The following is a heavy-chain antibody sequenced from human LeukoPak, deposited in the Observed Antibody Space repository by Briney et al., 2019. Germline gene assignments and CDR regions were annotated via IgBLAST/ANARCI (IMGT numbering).Heavy chain of an antibody. J-gene: IGHJ6*02. V-gene: IGHV4-61*01. CDR2: IYYSGST. D-gene: IGHD1-26*01. Sequence: PSETLSLTCTVSGGSVSSGSYYWSWIRQPPGKGLEWIGYIYYSGSTNYNPSLKSRVTMSVDTSKNLFSLKASSVTAADTAVYYCARGRSNYYGMDVWGQGTTVTVSS. CDR1: GGSVSSGSYY. CDR3: ARGRSNYYGMDV.